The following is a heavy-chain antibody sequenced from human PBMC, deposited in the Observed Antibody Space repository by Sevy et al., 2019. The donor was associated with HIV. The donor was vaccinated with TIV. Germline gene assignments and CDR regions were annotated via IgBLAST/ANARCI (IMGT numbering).Heavy chain of an antibody. CDR2: INESGIT. J-gene: IGHJ5*02. CDR1: DGSFSGYY. Sequence: SETLSLTCAVHDGSFSGYYWNWIRQLPGKGLEWIGEINESGITYYNPSLKSRVTISVDTSKIQFSLKLNSVTAVDSAVYFCARSPPVVVVPGAPSWFDPWGQRTLVTVSS. CDR3: ARSPPVVVVPGAPSWFDP. V-gene: IGHV4-34*01. D-gene: IGHD2-2*01.